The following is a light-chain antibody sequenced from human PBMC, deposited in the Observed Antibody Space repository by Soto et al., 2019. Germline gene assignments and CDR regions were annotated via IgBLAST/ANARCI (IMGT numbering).Light chain of an antibody. Sequence: QSALTQPASVSGSPGQSIAISCTGTSSNVGGYNYVSWYQQHPGKAPKLMIYDVSNRPSGVSNRFSGSKSDNTASLTISGLQAEDEADYYRSSYTSSSTRVFGGGTKLTVL. CDR3: SSYTSSSTRV. CDR1: SSNVGGYNY. V-gene: IGLV2-14*01. CDR2: DVS. J-gene: IGLJ2*01.